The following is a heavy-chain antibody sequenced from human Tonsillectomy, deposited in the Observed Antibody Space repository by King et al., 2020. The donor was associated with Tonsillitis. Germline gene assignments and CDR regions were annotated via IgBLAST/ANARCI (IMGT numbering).Heavy chain of an antibody. CDR2: IYYSGST. D-gene: IGHD3/OR15-3a*01. Sequence: VQLQESGPGLVKPSETLSLTCTVSGGSISSYYWSWIRQPPGKGLEWIGYIYYSGSTNYNPSLKSRVPISVDTSKNQFSLKLSSVTAADTAVYYCARTWTGFSYYYYYYMDVWGKGTTVTVSS. CDR1: GGSISSYY. V-gene: IGHV4-59*08. CDR3: ARTWTGFSYYYYYYMDV. J-gene: IGHJ6*03.